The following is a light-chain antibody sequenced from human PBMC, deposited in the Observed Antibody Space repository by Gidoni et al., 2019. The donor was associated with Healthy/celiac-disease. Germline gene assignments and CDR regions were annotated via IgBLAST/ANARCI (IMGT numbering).Light chain of an antibody. CDR1: NSGSKN. V-gene: IGLV3-9*01. CDR2: RDS. CDR3: QVWDSSTVV. J-gene: IGLJ2*01. Sequence: SYELTKPLSVSVALGQTARITCGGNNSGSKNVHWYQQKPGQAPVLVIYRDSNRPSGIPGRFSGSNSGNTATLTISRAQAGDEADYYCQVWDSSTVVFGGGTKLTVL.